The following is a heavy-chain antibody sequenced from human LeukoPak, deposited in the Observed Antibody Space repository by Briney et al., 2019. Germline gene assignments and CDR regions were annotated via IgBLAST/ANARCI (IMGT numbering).Heavy chain of an antibody. CDR2: ISYDGNNR. J-gene: IGHJ4*02. V-gene: IGHV3-30-3*01. CDR1: GFTFSGYA. Sequence: GGSLRLSCAASGFTFSGYAMHWVRQAPGKGLGWVALISYDGNNRYYADSVKGRFTISRDNSKNTLYLQMNSLRAEDTALYYCARAPYTSGWYYFGFWGQGTLVTVSS. D-gene: IGHD6-19*01. CDR3: ARAPYTSGWYYFGF.